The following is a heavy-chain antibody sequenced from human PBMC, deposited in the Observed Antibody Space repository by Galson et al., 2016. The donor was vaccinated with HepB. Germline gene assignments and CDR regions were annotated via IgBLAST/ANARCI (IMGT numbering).Heavy chain of an antibody. V-gene: IGHV3-73*01. J-gene: IGHJ4*02. CDR2: SRRKTNNYAT. CDR1: GFTFSGSV. Sequence: SLRLSCAASGFTFSGSVIHWVRQASGRGLEWVGRSRRKTNNYATAYGASVKGRFTISRDDSKNTACLEMNSLKTEDTAVYYCIYGAECRDYWGQGTLGNGSS. CDR3: IYGAECRDY. D-gene: IGHD4-17*01.